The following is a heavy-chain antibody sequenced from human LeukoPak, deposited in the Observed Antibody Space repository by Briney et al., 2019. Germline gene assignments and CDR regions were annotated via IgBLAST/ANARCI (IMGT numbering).Heavy chain of an antibody. Sequence: PSGTLSLTCSVSGGSVTSPYWTWIRQPPGKGLEWIGYVSYSGGTSYNPSFKSRVTMTLDTSKNQFSLKLSSVTAADTAVYYCARDQRADYYDNTGGLDYWGQGTLVTVSS. CDR1: GGSVTSPY. CDR2: VSYSGGT. D-gene: IGHD3-22*01. CDR3: ARDQRADYYDNTGGLDY. V-gene: IGHV4-59*02. J-gene: IGHJ4*02.